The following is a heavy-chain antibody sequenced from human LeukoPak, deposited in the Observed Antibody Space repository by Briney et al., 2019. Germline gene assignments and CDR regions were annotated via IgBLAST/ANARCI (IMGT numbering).Heavy chain of an antibody. J-gene: IGHJ4*02. CDR1: VGSVSSGSYY. CDR2: IYYSGST. Sequence: SETLSLTCTVSVGSVSSGSYYWSWIRQPPGKGLEWIGYIYYSGSTNYNPSLKSRVTISVDTSKNQFSLRLSSVTAADTAVYYCARGMVVTAYFDYWGQGTLVTVSS. D-gene: IGHD2-21*02. CDR3: ARGMVVTAYFDY. V-gene: IGHV4-61*01.